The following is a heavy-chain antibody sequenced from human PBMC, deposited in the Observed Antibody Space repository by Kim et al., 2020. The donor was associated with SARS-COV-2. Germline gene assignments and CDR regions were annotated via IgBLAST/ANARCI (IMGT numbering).Heavy chain of an antibody. J-gene: IGHJ3*02. V-gene: IGHV1-46*01. CDR3: ARDIVVVPAAGAFDI. Sequence: KFQGRVTMTTDTSTSSVYMELSSLRSEDTAVYYCARDIVVVPAAGAFDIWGQGTMVTVSS. D-gene: IGHD2-2*01.